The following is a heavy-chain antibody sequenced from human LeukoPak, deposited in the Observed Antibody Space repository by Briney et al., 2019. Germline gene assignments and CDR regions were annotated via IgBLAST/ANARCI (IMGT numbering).Heavy chain of an antibody. V-gene: IGHV4-34*01. D-gene: IGHD2-8*02. CDR1: GVALNADY. CDR3: ARIRCGHTGDICYNH. Sequence: SETLSLTCTVSGVALNADYWRWIRQSPGKGLEWIGEVSPGGYIKYNPSLRSRVTISVDTSENQLSLRLSSVTAADTAMYYCARIRCGHTGDICYNHWAQGTLVTVSS. J-gene: IGHJ5*02. CDR2: VSPGGYI.